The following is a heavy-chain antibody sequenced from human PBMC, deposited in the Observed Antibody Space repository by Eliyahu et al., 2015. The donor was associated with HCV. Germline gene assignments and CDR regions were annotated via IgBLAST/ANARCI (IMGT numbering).Heavy chain of an antibody. V-gene: IGHV4-39*01. J-gene: IGHJ4*02. D-gene: IGHD3-10*01. Sequence: SSSSYYWGWIRQPPGKGLEWIGSIYYSGSTYYNPSLKSRVTISVDTSKNQFSLKLSSVTAADTAVYYCARTGLEVRWGSTPENFCDYWGQGTLVTVSS. CDR3: ARTGLEVRWGSTPENFCDY. CDR1: SSSSYY. CDR2: IYYSGST.